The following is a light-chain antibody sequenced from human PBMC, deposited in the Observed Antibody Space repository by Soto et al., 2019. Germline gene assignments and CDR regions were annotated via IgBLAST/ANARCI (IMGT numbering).Light chain of an antibody. CDR3: QQSYSTPPLT. Sequence: DIQMTQSPSSLSASVGDRVTITCRASQSISSYLNWYQQKPGKAPKLLIYAASSLPSGVPSRFSGSGSRTDFTLPISSLQPEEFATYYCQQSYSTPPLTFGGGTKVEIK. CDR1: QSISSY. V-gene: IGKV1-39*01. J-gene: IGKJ4*01. CDR2: AAS.